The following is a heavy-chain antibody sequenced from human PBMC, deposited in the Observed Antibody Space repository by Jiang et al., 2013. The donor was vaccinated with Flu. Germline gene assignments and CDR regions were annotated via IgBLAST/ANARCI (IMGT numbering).Heavy chain of an antibody. D-gene: IGHD3-22*01. CDR1: GGTFSSYA. CDR2: IIPIFGTA. Sequence: SGAEVKKPGSSVKVSCKASGGTFSSYAISWVRQAPGQGLEWMGGIIPIFGTANYAQKFQGRVTITADESTSTAYMELSSLRSEDTAVYYCARAPYYYDSSGYYFNFDYWGQGTLVTVSS. J-gene: IGHJ4*02. V-gene: IGHV1-69*01. CDR3: ARAPYYYDSSGYYFNFDY.